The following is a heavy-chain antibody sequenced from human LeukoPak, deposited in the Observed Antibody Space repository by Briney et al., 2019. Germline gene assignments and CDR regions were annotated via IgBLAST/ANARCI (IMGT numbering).Heavy chain of an antibody. CDR3: ARGLNPTTSSLGY. Sequence: SETLSLTCAVSGYSISRGYYWALIRQPPGKGLEWIGTVYHTGSTYYNPSLDSRVTISVDTSKNEFSLNLKSVTAADTAVYYCARGLNPTTSSLGYWGQGTLVTVSS. CDR1: GYSISRGYY. CDR2: VYHTGST. D-gene: IGHD2-2*01. V-gene: IGHV4-38-2*01. J-gene: IGHJ4*02.